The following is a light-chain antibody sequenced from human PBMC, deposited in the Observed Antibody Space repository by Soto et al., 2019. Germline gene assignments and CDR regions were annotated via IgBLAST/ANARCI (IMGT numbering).Light chain of an antibody. V-gene: IGKV3-20*01. CDR1: QIVRSTY. CDR2: DAS. Sequence: VLTQSPGTLSLSPGESATLSCRASQIVRSTYLAWYQQKPGQAPRLLIYDASSRATDIPDRFSGSGSGTEFTRTISGLEPEDFAVYYCQHYGHSLWTFGQGTRVIFK. J-gene: IGKJ1*01. CDR3: QHYGHSLWT.